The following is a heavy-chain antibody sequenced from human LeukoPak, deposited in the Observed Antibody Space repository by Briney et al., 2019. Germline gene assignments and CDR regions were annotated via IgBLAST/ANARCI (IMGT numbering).Heavy chain of an antibody. CDR3: ARDRRSGYFKTTLGPINY. CDR1: GFTFSSYA. V-gene: IGHV3-30*04. Sequence: GGSLRLSCAAPGFTFSSYAMHWVRQAPGKGLEWVAVISYDGSNKYYADSVKGRFTISRDNSKNTLYLQMNSLRAEDTAVYYCARDRRSGYFKTTLGPINYWGQGTLVTVSS. J-gene: IGHJ4*02. CDR2: ISYDGSNK. D-gene: IGHD3-22*01.